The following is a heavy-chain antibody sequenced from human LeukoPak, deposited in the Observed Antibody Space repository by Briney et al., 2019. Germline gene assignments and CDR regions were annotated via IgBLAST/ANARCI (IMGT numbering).Heavy chain of an antibody. Sequence: GVSLRLSCAASGFTFSSSAMSWVRQAPGKGLEWVSTTSGSGGTTYYADSVKGRFTISRDNSKNTLYLQMNSLRAEDSALYYCAKDTLSAAGFYYFDYWGQGTLVTVSS. CDR2: TSGSGGTT. J-gene: IGHJ4*02. D-gene: IGHD6-13*01. CDR3: AKDTLSAAGFYYFDY. V-gene: IGHV3-23*01. CDR1: GFTFSSSA.